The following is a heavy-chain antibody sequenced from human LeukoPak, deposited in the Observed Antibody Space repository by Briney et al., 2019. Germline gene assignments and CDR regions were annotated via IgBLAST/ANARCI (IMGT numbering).Heavy chain of an antibody. CDR1: GFIFRRYA. CDR3: AKDRRVGSTTSCDYDY. J-gene: IGHJ4*02. Sequence: GGSLRLSCAASGFIFRRYAMSWVRQASGKGLEWVSVISGGSTYYATSVKGRFTISRDNSKNTLYLQMNSLRADDTALYYCAKDRRVGSTTSCDYDYWGQGTLVTVSS. V-gene: IGHV3-23*01. D-gene: IGHD2-2*01. CDR2: ISGGST.